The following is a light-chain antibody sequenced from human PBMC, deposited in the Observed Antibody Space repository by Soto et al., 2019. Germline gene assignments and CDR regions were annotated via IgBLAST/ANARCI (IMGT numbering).Light chain of an antibody. J-gene: IGKJ2*01. CDR2: GAS. CDR1: QSVSSSY. V-gene: IGKV3-20*01. Sequence: EIVLTQSPGTLSLSPGERATLSCRASQSVSSSYLAWYQQKPGQAPRLLIYGASSRATGIPDRFSGSGSGTDFTLTINRLEPEAFAVYYCQQYGSSPQTFGQGTKLEIK. CDR3: QQYGSSPQT.